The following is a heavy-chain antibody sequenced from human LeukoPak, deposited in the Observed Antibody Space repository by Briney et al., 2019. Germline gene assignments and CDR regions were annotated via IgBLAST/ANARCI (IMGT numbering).Heavy chain of an antibody. CDR1: GYSLTSYW. CDR2: IYPGDSDT. CDR3: ARHVVAAAGTVSGGMDV. J-gene: IGHJ6*02. Sequence: GESLKISCKGSGYSLTSYWIGWVRQMPGKGLEWMGIIYPGDSDTRYSPSFQGQVTISADKSISTAYLQWSSLKASDTAMYYCARHVVAAAGTVSGGMDVWGQGTTVTVSS. D-gene: IGHD6-13*01. V-gene: IGHV5-51*01.